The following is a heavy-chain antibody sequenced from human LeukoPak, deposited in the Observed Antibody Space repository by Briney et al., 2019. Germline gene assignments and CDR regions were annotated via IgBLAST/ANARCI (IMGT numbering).Heavy chain of an antibody. Sequence: GAPLQISCQGSGSIFNSYWIGWVRQLPGKALEWMGIIYPGASDTRYSPSFQGQVTISADKSISTAYLQWGSLKASDTAMYYCAREGRSASPMDYWGQGTLVTVSS. CDR3: AREGRSASPMDY. D-gene: IGHD1-26*01. J-gene: IGHJ4*02. CDR2: IYPGASDT. CDR1: GSIFNSYW. V-gene: IGHV5-51*01.